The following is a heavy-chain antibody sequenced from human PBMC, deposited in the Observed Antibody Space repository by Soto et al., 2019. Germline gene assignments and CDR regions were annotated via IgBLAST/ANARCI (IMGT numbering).Heavy chain of an antibody. CDR1: GYTFTNYA. CDR3: ARGKGYNWNHGWFDP. J-gene: IGHJ5*02. D-gene: IGHD1-20*01. Sequence: ASVKVSCTASGYTFTNYAMHWVRQAPGQRLEWMGWINPGNGNTTYSQRFQDRVTITRDTSASTAYMELSSLRSEDTAMYYCARGKGYNWNHGWFDPWGQGTLVTVSS. CDR2: INPGNGNT. V-gene: IGHV1-3*01.